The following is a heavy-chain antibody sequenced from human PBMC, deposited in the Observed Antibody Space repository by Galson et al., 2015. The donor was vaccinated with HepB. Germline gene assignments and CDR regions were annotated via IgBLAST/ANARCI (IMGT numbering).Heavy chain of an antibody. CDR1: GFTFSSYS. CDR3: ARDPRRSSTSPYYYYGMDV. Sequence: SLRLSCAASGFTFSSYSMNWVRQAPGKGLEWVSSISSSSSTIYYADSVKGRFTISRDNAKNSLYLQMNSLRDEDTAVYYCARDPRRSSTSPYYYYGMDVWGQGTTVTVSS. V-gene: IGHV3-48*02. D-gene: IGHD2-2*01. J-gene: IGHJ6*02. CDR2: ISSSSSTI.